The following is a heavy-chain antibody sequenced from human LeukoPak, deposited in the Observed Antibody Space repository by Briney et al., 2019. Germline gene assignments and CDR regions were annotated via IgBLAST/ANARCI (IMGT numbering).Heavy chain of an antibody. Sequence: PGGSLRLSCVASGFTSISYYMSWVRQAPGKGVEWVANMKLDGSEKFYMDSVEGRFTISRDNAKNSLYLQMNSLRAEDTAVYYCAREDILVRTATMDDAFDIWGQGTTVIVSS. J-gene: IGHJ3*02. CDR3: AREDILVRTATMDDAFDI. D-gene: IGHD2-2*01. CDR2: MKLDGSEK. CDR1: GFTSISYY. V-gene: IGHV3-7*01.